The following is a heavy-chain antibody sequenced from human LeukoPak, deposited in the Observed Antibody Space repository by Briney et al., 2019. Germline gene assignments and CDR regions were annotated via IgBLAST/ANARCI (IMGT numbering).Heavy chain of an antibody. Sequence: AGGSLRLSCAASGFTFSSYWMHWVRQAPGKGLVWVSRITSDGSSTTYADSVKGRFTISRDNSKNTLYLQMNSLRAEDTAVYYCARARGYSYDDNWFDPWGQGTLVTVSS. V-gene: IGHV3-74*01. CDR3: ARARGYSYDDNWFDP. D-gene: IGHD5-18*01. CDR2: ITSDGSST. CDR1: GFTFSSYW. J-gene: IGHJ5*02.